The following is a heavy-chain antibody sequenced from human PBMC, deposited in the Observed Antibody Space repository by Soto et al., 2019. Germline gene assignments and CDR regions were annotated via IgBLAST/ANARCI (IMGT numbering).Heavy chain of an antibody. V-gene: IGHV3-23*01. J-gene: IGHJ4*02. Sequence: VGSLRPSCAASGFTFEKYVMTWVRQAPGKGLEWVSALSRSGDTSYYADSAKGWFTISRDYSKSRLYGDRSRMRADDTALYYWAKDGLVCGCISAFDYWGQGILVTVSS. CDR2: LSRSGDTS. CDR1: GFTFEKYV. CDR3: AKDGLVCGCISAFDY. D-gene: IGHD6-25*01.